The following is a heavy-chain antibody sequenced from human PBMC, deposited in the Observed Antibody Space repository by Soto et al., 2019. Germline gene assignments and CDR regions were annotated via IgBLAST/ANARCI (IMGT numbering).Heavy chain of an antibody. J-gene: IGHJ6*02. CDR2: ISGSGGST. CDR3: AKDQVRMLTTVSLYYYYYGMDV. V-gene: IGHV3-23*01. D-gene: IGHD4-4*01. CDR1: GFTFSSYA. Sequence: PGGSLRLSYAASGFTFSSYAMSWVRQAPGKGLEWVSAISGSGGSTYYADSVKGRFTISRDNSKNTLYLQMNSLRAEDTAVYYCAKDQVRMLTTVSLYYYYYGMDVWGQGTTVTVS.